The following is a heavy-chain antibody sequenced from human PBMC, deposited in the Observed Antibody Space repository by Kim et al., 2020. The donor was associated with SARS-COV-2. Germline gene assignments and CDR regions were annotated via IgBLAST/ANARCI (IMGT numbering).Heavy chain of an antibody. V-gene: IGHV1-3*01. D-gene: IGHD3-3*01. Sequence: YSQKFQDRVTITRDASASTAYMGLSSLRSEDSAVYYCARSLREWSDAFDIWGQGTMVTVSS. J-gene: IGHJ3*02. CDR3: ARSLREWSDAFDI.